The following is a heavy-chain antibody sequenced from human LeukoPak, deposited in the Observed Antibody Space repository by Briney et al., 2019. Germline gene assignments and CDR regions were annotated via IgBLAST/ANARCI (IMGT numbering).Heavy chain of an antibody. CDR2: IKQDGSEK. CDR1: GFTFSSYW. CDR3: ASHRTYMVRGVIMGGYFDY. J-gene: IGHJ4*02. D-gene: IGHD3-10*01. V-gene: IGHV3-7*01. Sequence: PGGSLRLSCAASGFTFSSYWMSWVRQAPGKGLEWVANIKQDGSEKYYVDSVKGRFTISRDNAKNSLYLQMNSLRAEDTAVYYCASHRTYMVRGVIMGGYFDYWGQGTLVTVSS.